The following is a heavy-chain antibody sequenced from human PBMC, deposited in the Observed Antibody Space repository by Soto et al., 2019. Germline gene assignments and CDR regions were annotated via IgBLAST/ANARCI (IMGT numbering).Heavy chain of an antibody. J-gene: IGHJ4*02. CDR1: GFTFTDHW. D-gene: IGHD6-19*01. CDR2: INSDGSTT. V-gene: IGHV3-74*01. CDR3: ARGYSSAPDY. Sequence: GGSLRLSCAASGFTFTDHWMHWVRQAPGKGLVWVSRINSDGSTTTYADSVKGRSSISRDNAKNTLYLQLNSLRAEDTALYYCARGYSSAPDYWGQGT.